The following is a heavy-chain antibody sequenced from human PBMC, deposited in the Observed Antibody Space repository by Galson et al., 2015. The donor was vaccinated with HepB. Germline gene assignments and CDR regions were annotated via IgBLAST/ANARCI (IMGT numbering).Heavy chain of an antibody. J-gene: IGHJ3*02. CDR1: GITFSNYS. D-gene: IGHD2-15*01. CDR2: ITSSSSII. V-gene: IGHV3-48*02. Sequence: SLRLSCAASGITFSNYSLDSGRPAPGKELAWVSYITSSSSIIYHPASVKGRFTISRDNAKNSLYLEMKSLRDEDTALYYCARDLGYCSGTSCYSVGAFDIWGQGTMVTVSS. CDR3: ARDLGYCSGTSCYSVGAFDI.